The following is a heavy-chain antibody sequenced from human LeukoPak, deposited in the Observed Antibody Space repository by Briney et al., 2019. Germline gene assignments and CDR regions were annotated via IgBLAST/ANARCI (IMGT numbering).Heavy chain of an antibody. Sequence: ASVKVSCKASGYTFTSYGISWVRQAPGQGLEWMGWISAYNGNTNYAQKLQGRVTMTTDTSTSTAYMELRSLRSDDTAVYYCARPLYCSSTSCPMGYWGQGTLVTVSS. CDR2: ISAYNGNT. J-gene: IGHJ4*02. CDR3: ARPLYCSSTSCPMGY. V-gene: IGHV1-18*01. D-gene: IGHD2-2*01. CDR1: GYTFTSYG.